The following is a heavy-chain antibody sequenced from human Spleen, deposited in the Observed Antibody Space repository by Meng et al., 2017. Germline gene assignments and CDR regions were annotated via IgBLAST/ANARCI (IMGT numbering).Heavy chain of an antibody. CDR2: ISSSGSTI. Sequence: GESLKISCAASGFTFSSYEMNWVRQAPGKGLEWVSYISSSGSTIYYADSVKGRFTISRDNAKNSLYLQMNSLRAEDTAVYYCARWGGGSGSYHNDYWGQGTLVTVSS. V-gene: IGHV3-48*03. J-gene: IGHJ4*02. CDR1: GFTFSSYE. D-gene: IGHD3-10*01. CDR3: ARWGGGSGSYHNDY.